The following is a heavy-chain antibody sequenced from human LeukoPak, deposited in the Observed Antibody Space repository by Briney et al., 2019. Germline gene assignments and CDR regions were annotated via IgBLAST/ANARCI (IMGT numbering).Heavy chain of an antibody. V-gene: IGHV1-69*04. CDR1: GGTFSSYA. CDR3: ARDLPDIVVVVAATSGFDY. Sequence: ASVKVSCKASGGTFSSYAISWVRQAPGQGLEWMGRIIPILGIANYAQKFQGRVTITADKSTSTAYMEPSSLRSEDTAVYYCARDLPDIVVVVAATSGFDYWGQGTLVTVSS. D-gene: IGHD2-15*01. J-gene: IGHJ4*02. CDR2: IIPILGIA.